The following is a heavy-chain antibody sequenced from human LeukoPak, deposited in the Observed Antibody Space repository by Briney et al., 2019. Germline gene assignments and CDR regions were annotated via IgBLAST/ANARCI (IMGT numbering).Heavy chain of an antibody. CDR3: AKTGGYFSPFDY. V-gene: IGHV4-59*01. D-gene: IGHD4-23*01. CDR1: GGSISSFY. J-gene: IGHJ4*02. CDR2: IYYSGST. Sequence: SETLPLTCTVSGGSISSFYWSWIRQPPGKGLEWIGSIYYSGSTNYNPSLKSRVTISVDTSKNQFSLKLSSVTAADTAVYYCAKTGGYFSPFDYWGQGTLVTVSS.